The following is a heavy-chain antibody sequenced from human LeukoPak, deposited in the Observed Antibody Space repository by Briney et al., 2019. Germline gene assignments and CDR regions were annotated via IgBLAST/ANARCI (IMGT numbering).Heavy chain of an antibody. J-gene: IGHJ6*02. CDR3: ARDLHYYVAMDV. Sequence: GGSLRLSCAASGFTFSTYWMHWVRQAPGKGLVWVAHIKGDGSSTIYADSVKGRFAISRDNSKSMLFLQLNSLRAEDTALYYCARDLHYYVAMDVWGQGTTVTVSS. V-gene: IGHV3-74*01. D-gene: IGHD3-10*02. CDR1: GFTFSTYW. CDR2: IKGDGSST.